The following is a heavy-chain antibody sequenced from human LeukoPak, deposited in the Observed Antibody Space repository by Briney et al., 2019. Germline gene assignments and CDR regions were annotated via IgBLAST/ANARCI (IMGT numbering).Heavy chain of an antibody. CDR2: IWYDGSKK. Sequence: GGSLRLSCAASGFTFSNYGMHWVRQAPGKGLEWVAVIWYDGSKKDYEDSVKGRFTISRDNSKNTLYLQMNSLRAEDTAVYYCARDGVYCSGGSCYEVLYYFDYWGQGTLVTVSS. J-gene: IGHJ4*02. CDR3: ARDGVYCSGGSCYEVLYYFDY. V-gene: IGHV3-33*01. D-gene: IGHD2-15*01. CDR1: GFTFSNYG.